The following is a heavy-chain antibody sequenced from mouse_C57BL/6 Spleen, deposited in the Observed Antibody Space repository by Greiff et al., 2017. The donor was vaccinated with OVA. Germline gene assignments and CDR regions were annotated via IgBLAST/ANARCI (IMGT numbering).Heavy chain of an antibody. Sequence: QVQLQQPGAELVKPGASVKLSCKASGYTFTSYWMHWVKQRPGQGLEWIGMIHPTSGSTNYNEKFKSKATLTVDKSSSTAYMQLSSLTSEDSAVDYGARGGYGSSYVGAMDYWGQGTSVTVSS. CDR1: GYTFTSYW. CDR2: IHPTSGST. CDR3: ARGGYGSSYVGAMDY. V-gene: IGHV1-64*01. D-gene: IGHD1-1*01. J-gene: IGHJ4*01.